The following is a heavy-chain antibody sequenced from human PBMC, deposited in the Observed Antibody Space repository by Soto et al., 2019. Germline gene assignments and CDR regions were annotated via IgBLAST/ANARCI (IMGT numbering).Heavy chain of an antibody. CDR2: INHSGST. CDR3: ARGARRRPPRDAFDI. Sequence: PSETLSLTCAVYGGSFSGYYWSWIRQPPGKGLEWIGEINHSGSTNYNPSLKSRVIMSVDTSKKQFSLNVTSVTAADTAVYYCARGARRRPPRDAFDIWGQGTMVTVSS. J-gene: IGHJ3*02. V-gene: IGHV4-34*01. CDR1: GGSFSGYY.